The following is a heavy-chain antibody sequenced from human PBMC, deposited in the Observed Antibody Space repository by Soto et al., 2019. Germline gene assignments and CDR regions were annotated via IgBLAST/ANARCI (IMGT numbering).Heavy chain of an antibody. CDR3: VHRRDGYNSAFFDY. D-gene: IGHD5-12*01. CDR1: GGTFSSYS. Sequence: GASVKVSCKASGGTFSSYSFSWVLQAPGQGLEWMGGIIRIFHTPTYAQKFQGRVTITADESTSTAYMELISLRSDDTAAYYCVHRRDGYNSAFFDYWGQGTVVTVSS. V-gene: IGHV1-69*13. CDR2: IIRIFHTP. J-gene: IGHJ4*02.